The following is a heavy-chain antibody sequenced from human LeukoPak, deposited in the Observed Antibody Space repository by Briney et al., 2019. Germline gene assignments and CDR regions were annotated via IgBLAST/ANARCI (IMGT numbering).Heavy chain of an antibody. D-gene: IGHD4-11*01. Sequence: ASVKVSCKASGYTFTSYYMHWVRQAPGQGLEWMGIINPSGGSTSYAQKFQGRVTMTRDMSTSTVYMELSSLRSEDTAVYYCARESNNYEFDYWSQGTLVTVSS. J-gene: IGHJ4*02. CDR3: ARESNNYEFDY. V-gene: IGHV1-46*01. CDR1: GYTFTSYY. CDR2: INPSGGST.